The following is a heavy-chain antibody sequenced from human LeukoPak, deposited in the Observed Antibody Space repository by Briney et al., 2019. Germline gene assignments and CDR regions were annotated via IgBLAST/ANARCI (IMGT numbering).Heavy chain of an antibody. CDR1: GFTFSSYW. D-gene: IGHD6-6*01. CDR3: ARESFAARWD. CDR2: INSDGSSI. Sequence: GGSLRLSCVASGFTFSSYWMHWVRQAPGKGLVWVSRINSDGSSISYADSVKGRFTISRDNAKNTLYLQMNSLTAEDTAVYYCARESFAARWDWGQGTLVTVSS. J-gene: IGHJ4*02. V-gene: IGHV3-74*01.